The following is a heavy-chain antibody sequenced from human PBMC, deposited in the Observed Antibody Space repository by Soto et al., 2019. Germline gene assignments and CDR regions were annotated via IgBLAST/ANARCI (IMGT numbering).Heavy chain of an antibody. CDR2: IYYSGST. V-gene: IGHV4-39*07. CDR1: GGSISSSSYY. CDR3: VRSEATALDY. J-gene: IGHJ4*02. Sequence: SETLSLTCTVSGGSISSSSYYWGWIRQPPGKGLEWIGSIYYSGSTYYNPSLKSRVTISVDRSQNLFSLKLASVTAADTAVYYCVRSEATALDYWGQGTLVTVSS.